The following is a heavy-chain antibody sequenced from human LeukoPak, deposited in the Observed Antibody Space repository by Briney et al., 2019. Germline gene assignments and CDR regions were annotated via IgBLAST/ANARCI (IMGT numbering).Heavy chain of an antibody. CDR2: ISGSDGGT. D-gene: IGHD3-3*01. CDR3: AKDFHLEWLLFEAFDI. V-gene: IGHV3-23*01. J-gene: IGHJ3*02. Sequence: GGSLRLSCAASGFIFNSYAMSWVRQAPGKGLEWVSAISGSDGGTNYADSVKGRFTISRDNSKNTLYLQMNSLRAEDTAVYYCAKDFHLEWLLFEAFDIWGQGTMVTVSS. CDR1: GFIFNSYA.